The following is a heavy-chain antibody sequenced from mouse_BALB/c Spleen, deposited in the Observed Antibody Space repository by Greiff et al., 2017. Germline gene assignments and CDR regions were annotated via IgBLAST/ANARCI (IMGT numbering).Heavy chain of an antibody. CDR3: ARLSVYWYFDV. Sequence: VQLQQSGPSLVKPSQTLSLTCSVTGDSITSCYWNWIRKFPGNKLEYMGYISYSGSTYYNPSLKSRISITRDTSKNQYYLQLNSVTTEDTATYYCARLSVYWYFDVWGAGTTVTVSS. V-gene: IGHV3-8*02. D-gene: IGHD1-3*01. J-gene: IGHJ1*01. CDR2: ISYSGST. CDR1: GDSITSCY.